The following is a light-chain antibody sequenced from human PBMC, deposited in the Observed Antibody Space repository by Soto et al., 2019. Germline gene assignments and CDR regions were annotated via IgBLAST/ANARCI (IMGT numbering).Light chain of an antibody. J-gene: IGLJ1*01. V-gene: IGLV2-14*01. CDR1: SSDVGGYNY. CDR3: SSYTSSSTPYV. Sequence: QSALTQPASVSGSPGQSITISCTGTSSDVGGYNYVSWYQQHPVKAPKLMIYDVTNRPSGVSDRFSGSKSGNTASLTISGLQAEDEADYYCSSYTSSSTPYVFGTGTNVTV. CDR2: DVT.